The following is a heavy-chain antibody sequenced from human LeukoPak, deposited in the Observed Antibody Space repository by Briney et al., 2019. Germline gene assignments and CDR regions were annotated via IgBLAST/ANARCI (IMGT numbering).Heavy chain of an antibody. CDR3: ASLGSVSGLFDY. Sequence: SETLSLTCTVPGGSISSYYWSWIRQPPGKGLEWIGYIYYSGSTNYNPSLKSRVTISVDTSKNQFSLKLSSVTAADTAVYYCASLGSVSGLFDYWGQGTLVTVSS. V-gene: IGHV4-59*01. D-gene: IGHD1-26*01. J-gene: IGHJ4*02. CDR1: GGSISSYY. CDR2: IYYSGST.